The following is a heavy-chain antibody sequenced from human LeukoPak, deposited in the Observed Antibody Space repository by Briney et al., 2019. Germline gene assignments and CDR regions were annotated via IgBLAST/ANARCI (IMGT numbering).Heavy chain of an antibody. CDR2: ISGSGGST. D-gene: IGHD6-13*01. CDR3: AKEPRSIAAAVGWFDP. CDR1: GFTFSSYA. V-gene: IGHV3-23*01. J-gene: IGHJ5*02. Sequence: GGSLRFSCAASGFTFSSYAMSWVRQAPGKGLEWVSGISGSGGSTYYADSVKGRFTISRDNSKNTLYLQMNSLRAEDTAVYYCAKEPRSIAAAVGWFDPWGQGTLVTVSS.